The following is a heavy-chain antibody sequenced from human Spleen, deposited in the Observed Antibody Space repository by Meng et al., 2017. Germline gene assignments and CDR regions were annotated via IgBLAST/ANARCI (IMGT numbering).Heavy chain of an antibody. J-gene: IGHJ4*02. CDR2: FVNYRDT. D-gene: IGHD3-10*01. V-gene: IGHV1-18*01. CDR3: VRATQGRSYCDY. CDR1: AYAFGSYG. Sequence: QDLLQQGGPEVKNPGASSRVSCNASAYAFGSYGISWVRQAPGQGLEWMGGFVNYRDTYPEPKFQHRVTMTTDTLTNTVFLELRSLPPDDTSVYYCVRATQGRSYCDYWGQGTLVTVSS.